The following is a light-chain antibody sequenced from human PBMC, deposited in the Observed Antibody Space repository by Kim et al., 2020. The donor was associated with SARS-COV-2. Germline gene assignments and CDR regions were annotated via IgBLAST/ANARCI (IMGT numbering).Light chain of an antibody. CDR1: QSISSR. CDR3: QQYDSYPVT. V-gene: IGKV1-5*03. CDR2: KAS. J-gene: IGKJ2*01. Sequence: SASVGDRVTITCRASQSISSRLAWYQQKPGKAPKLLIYKASSLESGVPSRFSGSGSGTEFTLTISSLQPEDFATYHCQQYDSYPVTFGQGTKLEI.